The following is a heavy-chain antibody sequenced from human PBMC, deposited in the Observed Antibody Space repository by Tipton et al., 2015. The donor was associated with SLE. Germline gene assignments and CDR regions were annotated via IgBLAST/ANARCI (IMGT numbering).Heavy chain of an antibody. V-gene: IGHV3-11*04. CDR1: GFTFSDYY. D-gene: IGHD1-26*01. Sequence: GSLRLSCAASGFTFSDYYMSWIRQAPGKGLEWVSYISSSGSTIYYADSVKGRFTISRDNAKNSLYLQMNSLRAEDTAVYYCASGWELLAGNYYGMDVWGQGTTVTVSS. CDR2: ISSSGSTI. J-gene: IGHJ6*02. CDR3: ASGWELLAGNYYGMDV.